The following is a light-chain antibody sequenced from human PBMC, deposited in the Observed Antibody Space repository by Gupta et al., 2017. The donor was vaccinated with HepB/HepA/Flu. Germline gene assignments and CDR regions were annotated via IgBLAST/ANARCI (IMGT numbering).Light chain of an antibody. CDR3: QQYHTLPT. CDR2: GSS. Sequence: EIVMTQSPDTLSVSPGERSTRSCRASQSISSNLAWYQQKPGQAPRLIIYGSSTRATGIPDRFSGSGSGTEFTLTISRLQSEDFAVYYCQQYHTLPTFGEGTKVEIK. CDR1: QSISSN. V-gene: IGKV3-15*01. J-gene: IGKJ1*01.